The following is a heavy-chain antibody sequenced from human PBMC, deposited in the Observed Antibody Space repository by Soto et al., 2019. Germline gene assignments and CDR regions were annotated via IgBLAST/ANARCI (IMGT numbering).Heavy chain of an antibody. CDR2: IYYSGST. CDR1: GGSISSGGYY. CDR3: ARGTGYYDFWSGPNWFDP. D-gene: IGHD3-3*01. V-gene: IGHV4-31*03. J-gene: IGHJ5*02. Sequence: PSETLSLTCTVSGGSISSGGYYWSWIRQHPGKGLEWIGYIYYSGSTYYNPSLKSRVTISVDTSKNQFSLKLSSVTAADTAVYYCARGTGYYDFWSGPNWFDPWGQGTLVTVS.